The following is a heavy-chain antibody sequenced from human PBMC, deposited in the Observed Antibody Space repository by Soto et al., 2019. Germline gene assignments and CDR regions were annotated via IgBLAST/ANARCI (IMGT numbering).Heavy chain of an antibody. Sequence: QVQLVQSGAEVKKPGSSVKVSCKASGGTFSSYAISWVRQAPGQGLEWMGGIIPIFGTANYAQKFQGRVTITADEATRTDDMEPSSLRSEDTAVYYWARSGGTRGWGQGTLVTVSS. CDR1: GGTFSSYA. J-gene: IGHJ4*02. CDR2: IIPIFGTA. V-gene: IGHV1-69*12. D-gene: IGHD2-15*01. CDR3: ARSGGTRG.